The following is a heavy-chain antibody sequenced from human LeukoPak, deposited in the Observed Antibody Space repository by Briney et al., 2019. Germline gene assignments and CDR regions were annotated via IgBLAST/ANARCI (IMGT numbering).Heavy chain of an antibody. CDR1: GGSISSSSYY. V-gene: IGHV4-39*01. J-gene: IGHJ6*03. D-gene: IGHD3-16*02. CDR3: ARGIDDYVWGSYRSVSYYYYYYMDV. Sequence: PSETLSLTCTVSGGSISSSSYYWGWIRQPPGKGLEWIGSIYYSGSTYYNPSLKSRVTISVDTSKNQFSLKLSSVTAADTAVYYCARGIDDYVWGSYRSVSYYYYYYMDVWGKGTTVTISS. CDR2: IYYSGST.